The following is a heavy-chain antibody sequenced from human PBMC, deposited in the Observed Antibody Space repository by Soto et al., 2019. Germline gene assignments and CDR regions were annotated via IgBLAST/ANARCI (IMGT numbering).Heavy chain of an antibody. CDR1: GFTFSSYG. CDR3: AGQSQTAPYYDFWSGYYDYYYGMDV. J-gene: IGHJ6*02. D-gene: IGHD3-3*01. V-gene: IGHV3-30*03. CDR2: ISYDGSNK. Sequence: GGSLRLSCAASGFTFSSYGMHWVRQAPGKGLEWVAVISYDGSNKYYADSVKGRFTISRDNSKNTLYLQMNSLRAEDTAVYYCAGQSQTAPYYDFWSGYYDYYYGMDVWGQGTTVTVSS.